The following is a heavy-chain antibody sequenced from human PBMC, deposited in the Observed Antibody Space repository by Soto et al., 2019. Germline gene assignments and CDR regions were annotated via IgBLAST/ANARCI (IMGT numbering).Heavy chain of an antibody. CDR1: GGTFSSYA. CDR2: IIPIFGTA. D-gene: IGHD2-15*01. V-gene: IGHV1-69*13. Sequence: SVKVSCKASGGTFSSYATSWVRQAPGQGLEWMGGIIPIFGTANYAQKFQGRVTITADESTSTAYMELSSLRSEDTAVYYCARGGDCSGGSCYSSYYYGMDVWGQGTTVTVSS. CDR3: ARGGDCSGGSCYSSYYYGMDV. J-gene: IGHJ6*02.